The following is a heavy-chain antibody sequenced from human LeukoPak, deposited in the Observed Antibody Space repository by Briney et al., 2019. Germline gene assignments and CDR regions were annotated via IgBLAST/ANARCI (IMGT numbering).Heavy chain of an antibody. CDR1: GFTFSSYA. CDR2: ISGSGGTT. V-gene: IGHV3-23*01. CDR3: GIVVAARRGTIDP. J-gene: IGHJ5*02. D-gene: IGHD6-6*01. Sequence: QPGGSLKLLCAASGFTFSSYAMSWVRQAPGKGLEWVSAISGSGGTTYYADSVKGRFTISRDNSKSTLNVQMNSLRAEDTAVYYCGIVVAARRGTIDPWGQGTLVTISS.